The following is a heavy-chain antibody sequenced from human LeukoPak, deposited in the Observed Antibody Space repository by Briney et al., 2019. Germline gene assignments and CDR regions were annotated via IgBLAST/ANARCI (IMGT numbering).Heavy chain of an antibody. J-gene: IGHJ4*02. CDR3: ARQPAVSGSYFGGYYFDY. V-gene: IGHV4-39*01. CDR2: GYDSGST. D-gene: IGHD3-10*01. Sequence: SETLSLTCTVSGGSISSSSYYWGWIRQPPGQGLEWIGSGYDSGSTYYNPSLKSRVTISVDTSKNRFSLNLSSVTAADTAVYFCARQPAVSGSYFGGYYFDYWGQGTLVTVSS. CDR1: GGSISSSSYY.